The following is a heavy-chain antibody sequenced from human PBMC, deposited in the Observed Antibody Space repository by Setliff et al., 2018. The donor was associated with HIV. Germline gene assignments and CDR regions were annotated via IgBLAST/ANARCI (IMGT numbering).Heavy chain of an antibody. CDR2: IYYSGTT. V-gene: IGHV4-39*07. J-gene: IGHJ6*03. Sequence: SETLSLTCTVSGGSISSSSDYWGWIRQPPGKGLEWIGSIYYSGTTYYKPSLKSRVTMSVDTSKNQFSLKVSSVTAADTAVYYCARTKYSSIWYRNGLTYYYYIDVWGKGTKVTVSS. CDR3: ARTKYSSIWYRNGLTYYYYIDV. CDR1: GGSISSSSDY. D-gene: IGHD6-13*01.